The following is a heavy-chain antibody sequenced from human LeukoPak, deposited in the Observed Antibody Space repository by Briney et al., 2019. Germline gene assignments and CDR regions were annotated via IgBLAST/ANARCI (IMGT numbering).Heavy chain of an antibody. CDR2: INPNSGGT. CDR3: ARDLLLLYAGALDAFDI. V-gene: IGHV1-2*02. CDR1: GYTFTGYY. D-gene: IGHD3-22*01. J-gene: IGHJ3*02. Sequence: GASVKVSCKASGYTFTGYYMHWVRQAPGQGLEWMGWINPNSGGTNYAQKFQGRVTMTRDTSISTAYMELSRLRSDDTAVYYCARDLLLLYAGALDAFDIWGQGTMVTVSS.